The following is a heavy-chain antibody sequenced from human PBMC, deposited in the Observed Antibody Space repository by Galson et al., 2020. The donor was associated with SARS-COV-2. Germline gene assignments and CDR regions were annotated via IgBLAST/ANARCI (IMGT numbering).Heavy chain of an antibody. CDR2: IYSGGRT. J-gene: IGHJ2*01. V-gene: IGHV3-53*04. CDR1: GVTVSSNY. CDR3: ARAYEEMSTSNWYFDL. D-gene: IGHD5-12*01. Sequence: TGGSLRLSCAASGVTVSSNYMSWVRQAPGKGLEWVSVIYSGGRTFYADPVKGRFTISRHNADNTLYLEMNNLRVEDTAVYYCARAYEEMSTSNWYFDLWGRGTTVTVSS.